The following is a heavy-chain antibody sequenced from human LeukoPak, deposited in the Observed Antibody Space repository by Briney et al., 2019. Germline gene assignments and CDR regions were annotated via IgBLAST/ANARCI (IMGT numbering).Heavy chain of an antibody. J-gene: IGHJ4*02. Sequence: GGSLRLSCAASGFTFSSYSMNWVRQAPGQGLEWISSISTSSSDIYYADSVKGRFTISRYNAKNSLYLQMNSLRAEETAVYYCARIAVAGTDDYWGQGTLVTVS. CDR1: GFTFSSYS. CDR2: ISTSSSDI. CDR3: ARIAVAGTDDY. V-gene: IGHV3-21*01. D-gene: IGHD6-19*01.